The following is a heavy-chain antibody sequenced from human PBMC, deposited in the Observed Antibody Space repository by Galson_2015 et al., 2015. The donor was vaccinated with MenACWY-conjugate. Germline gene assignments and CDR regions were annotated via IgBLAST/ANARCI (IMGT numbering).Heavy chain of an antibody. CDR2: ISYDGSNK. CDR1: GFTFSSYG. CDR3: AKDSYYYDSSGLSSH. V-gene: IGHV3-30*18. Sequence: SLRLSCAASGFTFSSYGMHWVRQAPGKGLEWVAVISYDGSNKYYADSVKGRFTISRDNSKNTLYLQMNSLRAEDTAVYYCAKDSYYYDSSGLSSHWGQGTLVTVSS. D-gene: IGHD3-22*01. J-gene: IGHJ4*02.